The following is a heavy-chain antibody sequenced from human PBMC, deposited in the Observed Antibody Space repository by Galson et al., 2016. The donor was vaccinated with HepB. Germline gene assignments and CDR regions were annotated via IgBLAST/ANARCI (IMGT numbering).Heavy chain of an antibody. CDR2: IYSGGST. D-gene: IGHD1-7*01. Sequence: SLRLSCAVSGFGFSDYWMTWVRQAPGKGLVWVSTIYSGGSTFYTDSVQGRFTIYRHNSKNTLYLQMDTLRPEDTAVYYCARDPGISGTTWGQGILVTVSS. CDR3: ARDPGISGTT. J-gene: IGHJ5*02. CDR1: GFGFSDYW. V-gene: IGHV3-53*04.